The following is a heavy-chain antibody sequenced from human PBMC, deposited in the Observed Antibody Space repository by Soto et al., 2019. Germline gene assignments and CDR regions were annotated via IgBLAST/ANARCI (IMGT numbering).Heavy chain of an antibody. CDR1: GFTFSSYW. Sequence: ALRLSFAASGFTFSSYWMHWVRQAPGKGLVWVSRINSDGSSTSYADSVKGRFTISRDNAKNTLYLQMNSLRAEDTAVYYCARVGGSSSWYWFDPWGQGTLVTVSS. CDR2: INSDGSST. J-gene: IGHJ5*02. V-gene: IGHV3-74*01. CDR3: ARVGGSSSWYWFDP. D-gene: IGHD6-13*01.